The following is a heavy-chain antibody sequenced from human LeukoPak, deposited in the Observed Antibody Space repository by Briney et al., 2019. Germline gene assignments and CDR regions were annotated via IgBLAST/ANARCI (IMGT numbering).Heavy chain of an antibody. J-gene: IGHJ3*02. CDR3: ARTWHPDI. V-gene: IGHV3-30*03. Sequence: GGSLRLSCAASGFTFSSYSMNWVRQAPGKGLEWVALMSYDGSKTYYADSVKGRFTISRDNSRNTLYLQMNSLRAEDTAMYYCARTWHPDIWGQGTMVTVSS. CDR2: MSYDGSKT. CDR1: GFTFSSYS.